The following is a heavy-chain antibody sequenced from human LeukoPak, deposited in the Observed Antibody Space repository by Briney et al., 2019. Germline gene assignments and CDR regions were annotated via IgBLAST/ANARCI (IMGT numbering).Heavy chain of an antibody. J-gene: IGHJ5*02. CDR2: ISYDGSNK. V-gene: IGHV3-30*03. Sequence: PGGSLRLSCAASGFTFSSYDMHWVRQAPGKGLEWVAVISYDGSNKYYADSVKGRVTISRDNSKNTLYLQMNSLRAEDTAVYYCARVLSGSWDWFDPWGQGTLVTVSS. D-gene: IGHD3-22*01. CDR3: ARVLSGSWDWFDP. CDR1: GFTFSSYD.